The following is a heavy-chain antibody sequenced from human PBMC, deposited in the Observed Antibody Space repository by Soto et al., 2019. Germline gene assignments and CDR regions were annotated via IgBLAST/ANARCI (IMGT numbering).Heavy chain of an antibody. J-gene: IGHJ4*02. CDR2: IYSSGST. V-gene: IGHV4-59*01. D-gene: IGHD1-26*01. CDR1: GGSISSYY. CDR3: ARVILGATTSYFDD. Sequence: SETLSLTCTVSGGSISSYYWSWIRQPPGKGLEWIGDIYSSGSTNYNPSLKSRVTISVDTSKNQFSLKLSSVTAADTAVYYCARVILGATTSYFDDWGQGTLVTVSS.